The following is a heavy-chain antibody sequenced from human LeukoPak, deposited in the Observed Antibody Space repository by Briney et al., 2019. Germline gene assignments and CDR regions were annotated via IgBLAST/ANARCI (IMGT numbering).Heavy chain of an antibody. V-gene: IGHV5-51*01. D-gene: IGHD6-13*01. CDR3: ARHGQRRGIAAAGRVDY. CDR2: IYPGDSDT. J-gene: IGHJ4*02. CDR1: GYSFTSYW. Sequence: GESLKISCKGSGYSFTSYWIGWVRQMPGKGLEWMGIIYPGDSDTRYSPSFQGQVTISADKSISTAYLQWSSMKASDTAVYYCARHGQRRGIAAAGRVDYWGQGTLVTVSS.